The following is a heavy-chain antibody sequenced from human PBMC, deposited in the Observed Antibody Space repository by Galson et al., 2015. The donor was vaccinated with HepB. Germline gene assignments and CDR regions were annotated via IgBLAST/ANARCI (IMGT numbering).Heavy chain of an antibody. V-gene: IGHV3-23*01. CDR3: AKDGIMVPNNPYQLHF. CDR1: GFTFSRYA. CDR2: ITSNGGRT. Sequence: LRLSCAASGFTFSRYAMTWVRQAPGKGLEWISSITSNGGRTFYTNSVKGRFTISRDNSRNTVVLQLSSLRPEDTAVYYCAKDGIMVPNNPYQLHFWGQGTLVSVSS. D-gene: IGHD2-8*01. J-gene: IGHJ4*02.